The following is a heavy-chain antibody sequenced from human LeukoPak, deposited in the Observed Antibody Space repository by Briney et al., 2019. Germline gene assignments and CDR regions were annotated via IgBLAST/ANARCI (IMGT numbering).Heavy chain of an antibody. D-gene: IGHD6-13*01. CDR1: GFTFRTYW. Sequence: PGGSLRLSCATSGFTFRTYWMNWVRQVPGKGLEWVANIKPDGSEKYYVDSVKGRFTISRDNAKNSLYLQMNSLRAEDTAVYYCASHETYSSSWPFDYWGQGTLVTVSS. CDR3: ASHETYSSSWPFDY. V-gene: IGHV3-7*01. J-gene: IGHJ4*02. CDR2: IKPDGSEK.